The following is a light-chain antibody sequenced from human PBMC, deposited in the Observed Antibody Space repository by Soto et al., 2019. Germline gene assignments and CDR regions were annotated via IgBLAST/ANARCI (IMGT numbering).Light chain of an antibody. J-gene: IGKJ5*01. CDR1: PSVTNY. Sequence: IVLPQSHATLSLSPGERATLSCRASPSVTNYLAWYQQKPGQPPRLLIYGAFNRATGIPVRFTGSGSGTDFTLTISRLEPEDFAVYYCQHYDSLSFGQGTRLEIK. CDR2: GAF. CDR3: QHYDSLS. V-gene: IGKV3-20*01.